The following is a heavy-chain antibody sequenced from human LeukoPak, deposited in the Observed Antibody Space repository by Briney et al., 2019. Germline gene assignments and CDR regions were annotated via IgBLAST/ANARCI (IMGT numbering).Heavy chain of an antibody. CDR2: IYHSGST. CDR1: GYSISSGYY. D-gene: IGHD3-22*01. Sequence: PSETLSLTCAVSGYSISSGYYWGWIRQPPGKGLEWIGSIYHSGSTYYNPSLKSRVTISVDTSKNQFSLKLSSVTAADTAVYYCARNYYESSGYYPWNFDYWGQGTLVTVSS. J-gene: IGHJ4*02. V-gene: IGHV4-38-2*01. CDR3: ARNYYESSGYYPWNFDY.